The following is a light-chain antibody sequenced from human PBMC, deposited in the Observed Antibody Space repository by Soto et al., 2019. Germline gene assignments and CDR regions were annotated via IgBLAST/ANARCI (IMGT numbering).Light chain of an antibody. CDR1: QSVSSSQ. V-gene: IGKV3-20*01. J-gene: IGKJ3*01. CDR3: QHYDSSLLT. Sequence: EIVLTQSPGTLSLSPGERATLSCRASQSVSSSQFAWYQQKPGQAPRLLIYGASSRSTDIRDRFSGSGSGTDFTLTISRLEPEDFAVYYCQHYDSSLLTFGSGTKVDIK. CDR2: GAS.